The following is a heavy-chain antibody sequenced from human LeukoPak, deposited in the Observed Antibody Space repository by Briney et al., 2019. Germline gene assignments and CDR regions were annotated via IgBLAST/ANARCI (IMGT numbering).Heavy chain of an antibody. CDR1: GYSFTAYN. Sequence: GASVKVCCKASGYSFTAYNIHWVRQAPGQGPEWMGWITPSSGGTSYAQQFQGRVSMTRDTSISTTYMELKNLISDDTAVYYCARGMGSGTYRRYDFWGQGTRVTVSS. D-gene: IGHD3-10*01. CDR2: ITPSSGGT. V-gene: IGHV1-2*02. CDR3: ARGMGSGTYRRYDF. J-gene: IGHJ4*02.